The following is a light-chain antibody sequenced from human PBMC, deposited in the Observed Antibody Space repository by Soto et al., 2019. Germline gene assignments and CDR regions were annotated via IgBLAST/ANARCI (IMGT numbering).Light chain of an antibody. V-gene: IGKV3D-15*01. J-gene: IGKJ5*01. CDR1: QTISSGF. CDR3: QQYNNWPPIT. CDR2: DAS. Sequence: EIVLTQSPGILYLSPGDRATLSCRASQTISSGFLAWYQQKVGQAPRLLLYDASNRATGIPARFSGSGSGTEFTLTISSPQSEDFAVYYCQQYNNWPPITFGQGTRLEIK.